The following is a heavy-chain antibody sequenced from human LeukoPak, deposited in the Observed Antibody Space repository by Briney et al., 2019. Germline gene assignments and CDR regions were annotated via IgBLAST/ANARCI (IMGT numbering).Heavy chain of an antibody. CDR3: ARGLRGQYSSSSGFYFDY. Sequence: GGSLRLSCAASGFTFSSYGMRWVRQAPGKGLEWVAVIWYDGSNKYYADSVKGRFTISRDNSKNTLYLQMNSLGAEDTAVYYCARGLRGQYSSSSGFYFDYWGQGTLVTVSS. V-gene: IGHV3-33*01. J-gene: IGHJ4*02. CDR2: IWYDGSNK. CDR1: GFTFSSYG. D-gene: IGHD6-6*01.